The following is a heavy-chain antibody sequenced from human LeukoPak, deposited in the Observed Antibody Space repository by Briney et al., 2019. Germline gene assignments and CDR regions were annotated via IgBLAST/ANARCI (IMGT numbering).Heavy chain of an antibody. CDR2: MSSSSSLI. V-gene: IGHV3-48*01. CDR1: GFTLVRYK. Sequence: GGSLRLSCAASGFTLVRYKMIGLGQAPGKGREGVAYMSSSSSLIYYAGSVKGRFTVSSDSAKKSVYLQMNSLRAEDTAVYYCARDGNRDGDMDVWGKGTTVTVSS. J-gene: IGHJ6*03. D-gene: IGHD1-1*01. CDR3: ARDGNRDGDMDV.